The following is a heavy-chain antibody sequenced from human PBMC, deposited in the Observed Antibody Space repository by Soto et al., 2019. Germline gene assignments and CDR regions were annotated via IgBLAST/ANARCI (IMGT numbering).Heavy chain of an antibody. CDR3: GRGWGTIFDY. Sequence: QVQLQQWGAGLLKPSETLSLTCAVYGGSFSGYYWNWIRQPPGKGLEWIGEINHSGSTNYNPSLKSRVTISVDTSKNQFSLKLSSVTAADTAVYYCGRGWGTIFDYWGQGTLVTVSS. D-gene: IGHD7-27*01. V-gene: IGHV4-34*01. CDR2: INHSGST. J-gene: IGHJ4*02. CDR1: GGSFSGYY.